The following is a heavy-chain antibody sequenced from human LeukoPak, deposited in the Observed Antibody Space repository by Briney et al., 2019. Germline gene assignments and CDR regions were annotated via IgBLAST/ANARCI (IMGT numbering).Heavy chain of an antibody. CDR3: IKEHYTVTTFTFDY. V-gene: IGHV3-23*01. CDR1: GSTFNNFG. J-gene: IGHJ4*02. D-gene: IGHD4-17*01. Sequence: GGSLRLSCAASGSTFNNFGMTWVRQPPGKGLEWVSNISVSGGTTYYADSVKGRFTISRDNSKNAVYLQMNSLRAEDTAIYYCIKEHYTVTTFTFDYWGQGTLVTVSS. CDR2: ISVSGGTT.